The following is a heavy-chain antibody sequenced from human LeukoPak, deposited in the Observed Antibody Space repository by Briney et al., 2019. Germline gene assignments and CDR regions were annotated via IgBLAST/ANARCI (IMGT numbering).Heavy chain of an antibody. Sequence: GGSLRLSCTASGFTFSTNWMAWVRQAPGKGLEWVANIREDGSETYYVDSVKGRFTISRDNAKNSVYLQMSSLRAEDTAVYYCARDPDCTTTSCFDYWGQGTLVTVSS. D-gene: IGHD2-2*01. V-gene: IGHV3-7*03. J-gene: IGHJ4*02. CDR3: ARDPDCTTTSCFDY. CDR2: IREDGSET. CDR1: GFTFSTNW.